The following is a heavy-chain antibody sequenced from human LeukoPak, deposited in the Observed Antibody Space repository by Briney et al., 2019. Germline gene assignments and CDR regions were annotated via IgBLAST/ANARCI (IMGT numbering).Heavy chain of an antibody. CDR1: GFTFSRYW. Sequence: PGGSLRLSCASSGFTFSRYWMSWVRQAPGKGLEGMANIKQEGSEKYYVDSVKGRFTISRDNAKKSLYLQMNSLRAEDTAVYYCARDRGGGWFDPWGPGTLVTVSS. D-gene: IGHD3-10*01. V-gene: IGHV3-7*01. CDR3: ARDRGGGWFDP. CDR2: IKQEGSEK. J-gene: IGHJ5*02.